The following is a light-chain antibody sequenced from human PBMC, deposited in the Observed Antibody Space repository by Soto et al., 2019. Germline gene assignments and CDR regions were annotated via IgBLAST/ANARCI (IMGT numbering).Light chain of an antibody. V-gene: IGKV1-33*01. CDR1: QNINNY. J-gene: IGKJ5*01. CDR3: QQYENLPT. CDR2: DAS. Sequence: DIQVTQYPSSLSASVGDRGSITCQSSQNINNYLNWYQQKPGRAPKLLIYDASNLEAGVPSRFRGSGSGTDFTFTISRLQPEDIATYYCQQYENLPTFGQGTRLEIK.